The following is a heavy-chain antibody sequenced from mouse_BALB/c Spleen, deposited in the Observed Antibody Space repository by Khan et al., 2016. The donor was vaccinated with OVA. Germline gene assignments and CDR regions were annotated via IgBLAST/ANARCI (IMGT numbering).Heavy chain of an antibody. CDR3: ARHYYGSNLDWYFDV. Sequence: QVQLQQSGAELVKPGASVKLSCKASGYTFTSYDINWVRQRPEQGLEWIGWIFPGDDSTKYNEKFKGKATLTTDKSSSTAYMQLSRLTSEDSAVXFGARHYYGSNLDWYFDVWGAGTTVTVSS. V-gene: IGHV1S56*01. CDR1: GYTFTSYD. CDR2: IFPGDDST. D-gene: IGHD1-1*01. J-gene: IGHJ1*01.